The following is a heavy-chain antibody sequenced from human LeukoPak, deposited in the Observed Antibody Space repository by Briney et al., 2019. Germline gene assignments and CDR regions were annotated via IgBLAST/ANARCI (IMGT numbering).Heavy chain of an antibody. D-gene: IGHD4-17*01. J-gene: IGHJ4*02. Sequence: SGPTLVNPTQTLTLTCSFSGFSLRTSGVGVGWIRQSPRKALEWLALIYWDDDKRYSPSLKSRLAITKDTSKNQVVLTLTNMDPVDTATYYCAHEDPTSVLDYWGQGTLVTVSS. V-gene: IGHV2-5*02. CDR3: AHEDPTSVLDY. CDR1: GFSLRTSGVG. CDR2: IYWDDDK.